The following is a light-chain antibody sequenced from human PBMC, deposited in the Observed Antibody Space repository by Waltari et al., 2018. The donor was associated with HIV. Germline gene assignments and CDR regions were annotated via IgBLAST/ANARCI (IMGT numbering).Light chain of an antibody. CDR2: GNN. CDR3: AAWDDSRVV. J-gene: IGLJ2*01. CDR1: SSHIGSNF. V-gene: IGLV1-47*01. Sequence: QSVLTQPPSASGTPGQRATISCSGSSSHIGSNFVYWYQQLPGTAPKLLIYGNNQRPSGVPDRFSGSKSGTSASLAISGLRSEDEAAYYCAAWDDSRVVFGGGTKLTVL.